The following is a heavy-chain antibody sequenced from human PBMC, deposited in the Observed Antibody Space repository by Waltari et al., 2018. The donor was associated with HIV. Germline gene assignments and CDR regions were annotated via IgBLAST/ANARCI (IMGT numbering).Heavy chain of an antibody. CDR2: IYYSGST. D-gene: IGHD3-10*01. CDR3: ARVSYGSGGLDY. V-gene: IGHV4-39*07. J-gene: IGHJ4*02. Sequence: QLQLQESGPGLVKPSETLSLTCTVSGGSISSSSYYWGWIRQPPGKGLEWIGSIYYSGSTYYNPSLKRRVTISVDTSKNQFSLKLSSVTAADTAVYYCARVSYGSGGLDYWGQGTLVTVSS. CDR1: GGSISSSSYY.